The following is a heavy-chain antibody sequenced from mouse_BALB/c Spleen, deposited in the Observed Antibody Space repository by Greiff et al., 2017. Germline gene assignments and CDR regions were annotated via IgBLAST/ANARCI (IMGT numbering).Heavy chain of an antibody. CDR2: IYPGNGDT. CDR1: GYTFTSYN. J-gene: IGHJ4*01. V-gene: IGHV1-12*01. Sequence: QVQLQQPGAELVKPGASVKMSCKASGYTFTSYNMHWVKQTPGQGLEWIGAIYPGNGDTSYNQKFKGKATLTADKSSSTAYMQLSSLTSEDSAVYYCARDGNGAMDYWGQGTSVTVSS. D-gene: IGHD2-1*01. CDR3: ARDGNGAMDY.